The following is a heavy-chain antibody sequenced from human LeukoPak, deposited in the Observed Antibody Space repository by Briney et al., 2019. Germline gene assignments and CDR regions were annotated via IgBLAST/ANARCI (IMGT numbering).Heavy chain of an antibody. J-gene: IGHJ4*02. CDR1: TDSITSNW. V-gene: IGHV4-4*02. CDR2: VHKSGST. CDR3: AKEIVGAPTPGAY. Sequence: PSETLSLTCAVSTDSITSNWWSWVRQPPGKGLEWIGEVHKSGSTNYYPSLQSRVTISIDKSKNQIALELTSVTAADAAVYYCAKEIVGAPTPGAYWGQGILVTVSS. D-gene: IGHD1-26*01.